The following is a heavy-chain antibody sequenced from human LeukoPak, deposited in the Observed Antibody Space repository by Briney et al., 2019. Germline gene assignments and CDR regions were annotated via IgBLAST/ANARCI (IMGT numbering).Heavy chain of an antibody. CDR1: GGSISSDNYY. J-gene: IGHJ3*02. CDR2: IYYSGST. V-gene: IGHV4-39*01. D-gene: IGHD3-10*01. CDR3: ASTMIRGIIRGPEAFDI. Sequence: SETLSLTCTVSGGSISSDNYYWGWIRQPPGKGLEWIGSIYYSGSTYYNPSLKNRVTISVDTSKNQFSLRLSSVTAADTAVYNCASTMIRGIIRGPEAFDIWGQGTMVTVSS.